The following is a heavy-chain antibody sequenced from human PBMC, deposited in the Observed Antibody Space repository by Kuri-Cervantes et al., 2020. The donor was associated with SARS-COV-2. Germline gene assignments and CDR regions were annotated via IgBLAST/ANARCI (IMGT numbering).Heavy chain of an antibody. Sequence: GGSLRLSCAASGFTFSSYAMRWVRQAPGKGLEWVAVISYDGSNKYYADSVKGRFTISRDNSKNTLYLQMNSLRAEDTAVYYCARLLPIVATTNYFDYWGQGTLVTVSS. CDR1: GFTFSSYA. D-gene: IGHD5-12*01. CDR2: ISYDGSNK. J-gene: IGHJ4*02. V-gene: IGHV3-30-3*01. CDR3: ARLLPIVATTNYFDY.